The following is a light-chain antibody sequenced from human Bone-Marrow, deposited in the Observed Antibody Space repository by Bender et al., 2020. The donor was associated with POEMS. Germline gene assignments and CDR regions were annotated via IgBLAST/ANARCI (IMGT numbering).Light chain of an antibody. CDR2: SSH. CDR1: SSNIGAHA. J-gene: IGLJ3*02. V-gene: IGLV1-44*01. CDR3: AVWDGSLSGWV. Sequence: QSVLTQPPSASGTPGQRVTISCSGGSSNIGAHAVNWYQHLPGTAPKLLIYSSHRRPSEVPDRFSGSRSGTSASLAISGVQSEDGADYYCAVWDGSLSGWVFGGGTKLTVL.